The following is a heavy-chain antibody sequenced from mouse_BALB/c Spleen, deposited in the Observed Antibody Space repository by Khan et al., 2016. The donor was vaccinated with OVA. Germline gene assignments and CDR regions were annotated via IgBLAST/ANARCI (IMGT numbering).Heavy chain of an antibody. V-gene: IGHV3-2*02. CDR1: GYSITSDYA. J-gene: IGHJ2*01. CDR2: ISYSGST. Sequence: EVQLVETGPGLLKPSQSLSLTCTVTGYSITSDYARNLLRQLPGNKMEWIAYISYSGSTTYSPYLRSRISITRDTSKNHFFLQLNSVTAEDTATYYCASGRLLRRYPDYFDYWGQGTTLTVSS. D-gene: IGHD1-1*01. CDR3: ASGRLLRRYPDYFDY.